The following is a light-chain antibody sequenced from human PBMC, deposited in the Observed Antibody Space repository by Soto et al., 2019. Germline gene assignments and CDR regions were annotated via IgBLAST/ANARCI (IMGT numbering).Light chain of an antibody. Sequence: EIVMTQSPATLSVSPGERATLSCRASQSVSSNLAWYQQQPGQAPRLLIYGASTRATGIPARFSGSGSGTEFTLTISSLQSEDVAVYYCQQYNNWPRTFGKGTKVEI. CDR3: QQYNNWPRT. CDR2: GAS. J-gene: IGKJ1*01. V-gene: IGKV3-15*01. CDR1: QSVSSN.